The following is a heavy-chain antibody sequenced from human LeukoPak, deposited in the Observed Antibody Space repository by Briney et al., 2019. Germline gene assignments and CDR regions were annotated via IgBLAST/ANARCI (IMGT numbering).Heavy chain of an antibody. Sequence: PGRSLRLSCAASGFTFSDYAIHWVRQAPGKGLEWVAVMSYDGSYKYYADSVKGRFTISRDNSKNTLYLQMNSLRAEDTAVYYCARININHILIDWFDPWGQGTLVTVSS. CDR3: ARININHILIDWFDP. D-gene: IGHD1-14*01. CDR1: GFTFSDYA. J-gene: IGHJ5*02. CDR2: MSYDGSYK. V-gene: IGHV3-30*14.